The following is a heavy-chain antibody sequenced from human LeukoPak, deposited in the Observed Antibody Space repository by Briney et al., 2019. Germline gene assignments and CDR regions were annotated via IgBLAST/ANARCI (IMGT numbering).Heavy chain of an antibody. CDR2: ISWNSGSI. CDR3: AKDVGAGIAAAVDY. CDR1: GFTFDAYA. J-gene: IGHJ4*02. D-gene: IGHD6-13*01. V-gene: IGHV3-9*01. Sequence: PGRSLRLSCAASGFTFDAYAMHWVRHAPGKGLEWVSGISWNSGSIGYADSVKGRFTISRDNAKSSLYLQMNSLRAEDTALYYCAKDVGAGIAAAVDYWGQGTLVTVSS.